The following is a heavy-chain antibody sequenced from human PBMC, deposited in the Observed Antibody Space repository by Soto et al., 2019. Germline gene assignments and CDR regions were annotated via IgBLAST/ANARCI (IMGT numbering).Heavy chain of an antibody. CDR3: ARGRVVVVAATTYNWFDP. J-gene: IGHJ5*02. CDR2: INHSGST. D-gene: IGHD2-15*01. Sequence: GVYDGSSGDLCGRRISKTTGKGLEWIGEINHSGSTNYNPSLKSRVTISVDTSKNQFSLKLSSVTAADTAVYYCARGRVVVVAATTYNWFDPWGQGTLVTVSS. CDR1: DGSSGDLC. V-gene: IGHV4-34*01.